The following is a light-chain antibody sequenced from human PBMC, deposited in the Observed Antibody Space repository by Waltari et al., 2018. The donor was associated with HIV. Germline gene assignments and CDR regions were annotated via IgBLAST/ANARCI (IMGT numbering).Light chain of an antibody. CDR2: EVT. CDR3: VSYISSSTPE. Sequence: QSALTQPASMSGSPGQSITISCTGPSSDVNDYNYVSWYQHHPDKAPKVIIYEVTRRPSGGSTRFSGSKAGHTASLTIAGLLPEDEAEYFCVSYISSSTPEFGGGTKLTVL. CDR1: SSDVNDYNY. V-gene: IGLV2-14*01. J-gene: IGLJ3*02.